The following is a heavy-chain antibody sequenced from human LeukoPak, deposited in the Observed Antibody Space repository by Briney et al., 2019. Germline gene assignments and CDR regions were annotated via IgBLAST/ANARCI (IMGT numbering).Heavy chain of an antibody. Sequence: SVKVSCKASGGTFSSYAISWVRQAPGQGLEWMGGIIPIFGTANYAQKFQGRVTITADESTSTAYMELSSLRSEDTAVYYCARGPEGYGGNSADYYYYMDVWGKGTTVTISS. D-gene: IGHD4-23*01. V-gene: IGHV1-69*13. CDR2: IIPIFGTA. CDR3: ARGPEGYGGNSADYYYYMDV. CDR1: GGTFSSYA. J-gene: IGHJ6*03.